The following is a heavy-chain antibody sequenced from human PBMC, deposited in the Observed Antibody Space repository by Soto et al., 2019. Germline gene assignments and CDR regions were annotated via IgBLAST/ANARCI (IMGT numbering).Heavy chain of an antibody. CDR2: VSHDGSDK. V-gene: IGHV3-30*18. Sequence: PGGSLRLSCAASGFSFSSYVMHWVRQAPGRGLEWVAVVSHDGSDKSYADSVKGRFTISRDNSKNTLYLQMNSLRAEDTAVYYCAKDRRSTWSFDYWGQGTLVTVSS. J-gene: IGHJ4*02. CDR3: AKDRRSTWSFDY. D-gene: IGHD6-13*01. CDR1: GFSFSSYV.